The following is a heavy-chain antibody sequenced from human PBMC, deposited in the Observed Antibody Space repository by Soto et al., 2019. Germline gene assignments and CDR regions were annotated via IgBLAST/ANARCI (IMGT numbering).Heavy chain of an antibody. CDR3: ARTVGEVPTVWFDP. J-gene: IGHJ5*02. CDR2: ISAYNGNT. Sequence: GASVKVSCKASGYTFTSYGISWVRQAPGQGLEWMGWISAYNGNTNYAQKLQGKVTMTTDTSTSTAYMELRSLRSDDTAVYYCARTVGEVPTVWFDPWGQGTLVTVSS. V-gene: IGHV1-18*01. CDR1: GYTFTSYG. D-gene: IGHD4-17*01.